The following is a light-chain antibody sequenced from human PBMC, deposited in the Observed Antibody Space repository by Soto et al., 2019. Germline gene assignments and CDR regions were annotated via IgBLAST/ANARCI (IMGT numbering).Light chain of an antibody. V-gene: IGLV2-14*01. J-gene: IGLJ3*02. CDR3: TSYSDSKTGV. Sequence: QSALTRPASVSGSPGQSITISCTGTSSDIGAYTYVSWYQHPPDKAPKLIIYEVSNRPSGVSNRFSGSKSGNVASLTISGLQAEDEADYYCTSYSDSKTGVFGGGTKLTVL. CDR2: EVS. CDR1: SSDIGAYTY.